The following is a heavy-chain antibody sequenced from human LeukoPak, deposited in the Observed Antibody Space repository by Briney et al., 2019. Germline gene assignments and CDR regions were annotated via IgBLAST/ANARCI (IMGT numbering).Heavy chain of an antibody. D-gene: IGHD5-18*01. J-gene: IGHJ4*02. CDR3: ARHRGGYSYGIFDS. CDR2: INHSGST. Sequence: SETLSLTCAVYGGSFSGYYWSWIRQPPGKGLEWIGEINHSGSTNYNPSLKSRVTISVDTSKNQFSLKLSSVTAADTAVYYCARHRGGYSYGIFDSWGQGTLVTVSS. CDR1: GGSFSGYY. V-gene: IGHV4-34*01.